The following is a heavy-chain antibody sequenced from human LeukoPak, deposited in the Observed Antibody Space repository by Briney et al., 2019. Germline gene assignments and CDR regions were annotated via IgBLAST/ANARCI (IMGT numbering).Heavy chain of an antibody. Sequence: ASVKVSCKASGYTFSDYYIHWVRQAPGQGLEWVGWINPDSGGTDSAQKLQGRVTMTRDTSISATYMELRTLTSDDTAVYYCARGTRGSYSSIHDWGQGTLVTVSS. V-gene: IGHV1-2*02. D-gene: IGHD1-26*01. CDR3: ARGTRGSYSSIHD. J-gene: IGHJ4*02. CDR1: GYTFSDYY. CDR2: INPDSGGT.